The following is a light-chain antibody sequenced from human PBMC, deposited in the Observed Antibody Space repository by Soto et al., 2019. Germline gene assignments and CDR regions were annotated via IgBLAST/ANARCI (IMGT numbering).Light chain of an antibody. J-gene: IGLJ2*01. CDR2: DVS. CDR1: SSDVGGYNY. Sequence: QSVLTQPASVSGSPGQSITISCTGTSSDVGGYNYVSWYQQHPGKAPKLMIYDVSNRPSGVSNRFSGSKSGNMASLTISRLQAEDEADYYCSSYTSSSTVVFGGGTKLTVL. V-gene: IGLV2-14*01. CDR3: SSYTSSSTVV.